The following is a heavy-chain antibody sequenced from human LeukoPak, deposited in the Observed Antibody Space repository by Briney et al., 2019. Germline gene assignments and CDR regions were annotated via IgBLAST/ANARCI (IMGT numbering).Heavy chain of an antibody. Sequence: GASVTVSFKASGYIFTIYAMHWVRQAPGQRLEWMGWINAGNGNTKYSQKFQGRVTITRDTSASTAYMELSSLRSEDTAVYYCARDLSPHPPPDYSANWFDRWGQGTLVTVSS. J-gene: IGHJ5*02. D-gene: IGHD4-11*01. CDR2: INAGNGNT. V-gene: IGHV1-3*01. CDR1: GYIFTIYA. CDR3: ARDLSPHPPPDYSANWFDR.